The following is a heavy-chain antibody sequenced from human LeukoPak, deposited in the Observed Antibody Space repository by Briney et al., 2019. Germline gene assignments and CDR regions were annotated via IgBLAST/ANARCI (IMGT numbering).Heavy chain of an antibody. D-gene: IGHD2-15*01. CDR2: IYYSGST. V-gene: IGHV4-31*03. Sequence: SQTLSLTCTVSGGSISSGGYYWSWIRQHPGKGLEWIGYIYYSGSTYYNPSLKSRVTISVDTSKNQFSLKLSSVTAAGTAVYYCARGLGWTVVVPSTVFDPWGQGTLVTVSS. CDR3: ARGLGWTVVVPSTVFDP. CDR1: GGSISSGGYY. J-gene: IGHJ5*02.